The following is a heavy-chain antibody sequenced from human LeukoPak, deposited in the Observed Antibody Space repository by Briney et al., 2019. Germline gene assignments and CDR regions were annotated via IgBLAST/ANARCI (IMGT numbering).Heavy chain of an antibody. CDR3: ASLTGDYDILTGYYQY. V-gene: IGHV3-48*03. D-gene: IGHD3-9*01. CDR1: GFTFSSHW. J-gene: IGHJ4*02. CDR2: ISSSGSTI. Sequence: PGGSLRLSCAASGFTFSSHWMTWVRQAPGKGLEWVSYISSSGSTIYYADSVKGRFTISRDNAKNSLYLQMNSLRAEDTAVYYCASLTGDYDILTGYYQYWGQGTLVTVSS.